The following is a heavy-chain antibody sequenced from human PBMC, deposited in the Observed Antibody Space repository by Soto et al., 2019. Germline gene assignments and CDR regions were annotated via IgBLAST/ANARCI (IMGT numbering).Heavy chain of an antibody. D-gene: IGHD3-22*01. J-gene: IGHJ3*02. CDR3: ARGVIDYDSSGYSNGAFDI. CDR1: GASISSGDYF. Sequence: PSETLSLTCTVSGASISSGDYFWSWIRQSPGKGLEWIGYIYDSGSSYYNPSLKSRVTMSVDTSKNQFSLKLRSVTAADTAVYYCARGVIDYDSSGYSNGAFDIWGQGTMVTVSS. V-gene: IGHV4-30-4*01. CDR2: IYDSGSS.